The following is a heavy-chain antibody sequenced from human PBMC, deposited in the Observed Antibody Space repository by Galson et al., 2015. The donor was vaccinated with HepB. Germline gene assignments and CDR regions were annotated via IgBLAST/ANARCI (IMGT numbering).Heavy chain of an antibody. V-gene: IGHV3-7*03. CDR3: ARLGGYCSSTSCYAGNLRAFDI. Sequence: SLRLSCAASGFTFSSYWMSWVRQAPGKGLEWVANIKQNGSEKYYVDSVKGRFTISRDNAKNSLYLQMNSLRAEDTAVYYCARLGGYCSSTSCYAGNLRAFDIWGQGTMVTVSS. J-gene: IGHJ3*02. CDR1: GFTFSSYW. CDR2: IKQNGSEK. D-gene: IGHD2-2*01.